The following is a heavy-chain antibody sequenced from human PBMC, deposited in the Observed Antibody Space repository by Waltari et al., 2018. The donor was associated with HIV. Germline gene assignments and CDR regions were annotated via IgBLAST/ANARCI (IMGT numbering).Heavy chain of an antibody. D-gene: IGHD6-6*01. CDR3: ARDRTRYYFDS. Sequence: EVQLVESGGGLVQPGGSLRLSCTASGFSFSSYSMNWVRQAPGKGLELVSYISPSSSAIFYAYSVKGRFTISRDTAKNSLYLQMNSLRAEDTAVYYCARDRTRYYFDSWGQGTLVTVSS. V-gene: IGHV3-48*01. CDR2: ISPSSSAI. J-gene: IGHJ4*02. CDR1: GFSFSSYS.